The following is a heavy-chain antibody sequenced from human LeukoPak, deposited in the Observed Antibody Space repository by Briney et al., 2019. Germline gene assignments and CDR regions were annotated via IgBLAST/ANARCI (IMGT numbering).Heavy chain of an antibody. CDR1: TGSFSGNY. D-gene: IGHD6-13*01. J-gene: IGHJ6*03. Sequence: SETLSLTCALYTGSFSGNYCGWVRHPPEKLLEWIGRIYYSGSTYYNPSLKSRVTISVDTAKNQFSLKLSSVTAEDTAVYYCARELAAAGKNRNYYYYYYMDVWGKGTTVTVSS. V-gene: IGHV4-34*01. CDR3: ARELAAAGKNRNYYYYYYMDV. CDR2: IYYSGST.